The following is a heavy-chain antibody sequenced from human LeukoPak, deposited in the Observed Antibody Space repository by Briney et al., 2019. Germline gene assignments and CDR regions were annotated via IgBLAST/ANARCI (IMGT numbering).Heavy chain of an antibody. Sequence: GESLKISCKGSGYPFSNFWIAWVRQMPGKGLEWMGIIYPGDSDTAYSPSFRGQVTISADKSISTAYLKWSSLKASDTAIYYCARDRVPRTALDIWGQGTMVTVSS. CDR1: GYPFSNFW. V-gene: IGHV5-51*01. J-gene: IGHJ3*02. D-gene: IGHD3-10*01. CDR2: IYPGDSDT. CDR3: ARDRVPRTALDI.